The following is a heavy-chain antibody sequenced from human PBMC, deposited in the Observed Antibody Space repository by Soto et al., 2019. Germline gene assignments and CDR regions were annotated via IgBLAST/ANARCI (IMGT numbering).Heavy chain of an antibody. CDR1: SGSISSSNW. Sequence: PSETLSLTCAVSSGSISSSNWWNWVRQPPGKGLEWIGEIYHSGSTNYNPSLQSRVTISVDKSKNQFSLKLSSVTAADTAVYYCARDPLNYYGSGSYYNVGGYWGQGTLVTVSS. CDR3: ARDPLNYYGSGSYYNVGGY. D-gene: IGHD3-10*01. CDR2: IYHSGST. J-gene: IGHJ4*02. V-gene: IGHV4-4*02.